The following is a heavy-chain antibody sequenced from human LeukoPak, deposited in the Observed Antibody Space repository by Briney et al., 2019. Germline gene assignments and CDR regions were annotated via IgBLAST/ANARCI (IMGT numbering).Heavy chain of an antibody. CDR3: ARVGSVRGATGLIGD. V-gene: IGHV4-39*07. J-gene: IGHJ4*02. Sequence: SETLSLTCTVSGDSIRSGSNYWGWFRLPPGKGLEWIGSIYHSGSTYYNPSLKSRVTISVDTSKNQFSLKLSSVTAADTAVYYCARVGSVRGATGLIGDWGQGTLVTVSS. CDR1: GDSIRSGSNY. CDR2: IYHSGST. D-gene: IGHD3-10*01.